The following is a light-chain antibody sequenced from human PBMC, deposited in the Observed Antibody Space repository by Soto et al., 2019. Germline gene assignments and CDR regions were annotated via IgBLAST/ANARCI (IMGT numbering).Light chain of an antibody. CDR2: RNN. CDR1: SSNIGSNY. Sequence: QSVLTQPPSASGTPGQRVTISCSGSSSNIGSNYVYWYQQLPGTAPKLLIYRNNQRPSGVPARFSGSKSGPSASLAISGLRSEDEADYYCAAWDDSLSGYVFGTGTQLTVL. V-gene: IGLV1-47*01. CDR3: AAWDDSLSGYV. J-gene: IGLJ1*01.